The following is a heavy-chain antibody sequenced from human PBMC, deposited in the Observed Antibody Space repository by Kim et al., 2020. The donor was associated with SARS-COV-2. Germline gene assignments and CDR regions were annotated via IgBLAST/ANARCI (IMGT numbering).Heavy chain of an antibody. CDR3: ATDTPGYCSSTSCYRGY. CDR2: ISGSGGST. J-gene: IGHJ4*02. CDR1: GFTFSSYA. V-gene: IGHV3-23*01. D-gene: IGHD2-2*02. Sequence: GGSLRLSCAASGFTFSSYAMSWVRQAPGKGLEWVSAISGSGGSTYYADSVKGRFTISRDNSKNTLYLQMNSLRAEDTAVYYCATDTPGYCSSTSCYRGYWGQGALVTVSS.